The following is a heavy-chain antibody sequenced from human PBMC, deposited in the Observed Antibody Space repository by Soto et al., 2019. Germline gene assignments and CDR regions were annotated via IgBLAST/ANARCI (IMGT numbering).Heavy chain of an antibody. D-gene: IGHD6-19*01. CDR3: ARDSGLRAVADYYYGMDV. V-gene: IGHV1-69*01. CDR1: GGTFSSYA. CDR2: IIPIFGTA. J-gene: IGHJ6*02. Sequence: QVQLVQSGAEVKKPGSSVKVSCKASGGTFSSYAISWVRQAPGQGLEWMGGIIPIFGTANYAQKFQGRVTITADESTSTAYMELSSLRSKDTAVYYCARDSGLRAVADYYYGMDVWGQGTTVTVSS.